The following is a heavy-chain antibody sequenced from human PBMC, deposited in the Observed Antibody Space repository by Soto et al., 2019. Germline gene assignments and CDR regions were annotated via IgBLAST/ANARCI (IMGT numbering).Heavy chain of an antibody. J-gene: IGHJ4*02. D-gene: IGHD3-3*01. CDR3: ARGYYDFWSGYDYYFDY. CDR1: GYTFTSYG. CDR2: ISAYNGNT. Sequence: GASVKVSCKASGYTFTSYGISWVRQAPGQGLEWMGWISAYNGNTNYAQKLQGRVTMTTDTSTSAAYMELRSLRSDDTAVYYCARGYYDFWSGYDYYFDYWGQGTLVTVPQ. V-gene: IGHV1-18*01.